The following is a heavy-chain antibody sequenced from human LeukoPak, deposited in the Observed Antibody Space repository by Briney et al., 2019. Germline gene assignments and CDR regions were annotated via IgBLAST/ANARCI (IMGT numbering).Heavy chain of an antibody. Sequence: PGGSLRLSCAASGFTFSDYYMSWIRQAPGKGLEWVSSISSSSSSIYYADSVKGRFTTSRDNAKNSLYLQMDSLRAEDTALYYCARINEVVVVVAAAYDYWGQGTLVTVSS. V-gene: IGHV3-11*04. CDR2: ISSSSSSI. D-gene: IGHD2-15*01. CDR3: ARINEVVVVVAAAYDY. J-gene: IGHJ4*02. CDR1: GFTFSDYY.